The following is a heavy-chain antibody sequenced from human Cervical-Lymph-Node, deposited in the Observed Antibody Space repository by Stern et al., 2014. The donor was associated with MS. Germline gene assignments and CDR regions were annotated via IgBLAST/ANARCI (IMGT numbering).Heavy chain of an antibody. CDR3: AREAYGDYFDY. CDR2: ISYDGSNK. V-gene: IGHV3-30*01. J-gene: IGHJ4*02. Sequence: VRLVESGGGVVQPGRSLRLSCAASGFTFSSYAMHWVRQAPGKGLEWVAVISYDGSNKYYADSVKGRFTISRDNSKNTLYLQMNSLRAEDTAVYYCAREAYGDYFDYWGQGTLVTVSS. D-gene: IGHD4-17*01. CDR1: GFTFSSYA.